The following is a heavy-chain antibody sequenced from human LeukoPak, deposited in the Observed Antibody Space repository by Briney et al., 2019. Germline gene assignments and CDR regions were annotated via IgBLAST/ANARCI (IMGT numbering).Heavy chain of an antibody. CDR1: RFSFDDYP. J-gene: IGHJ3*02. CDR2: INEDGGKT. CDR3: AKEIDTLGTNAFDI. D-gene: IGHD2-15*01. V-gene: IGHV3-43*02. Sequence: PGRSLRLSCAASRFSFDDYPMHWVRQAPGKGLEWVSLINEDGGKTFYADSVRGRFTISRDNSKNSLYLQMNSLRTEDTALYYCAKEIDTLGTNAFDIWGQGTIVTVSS.